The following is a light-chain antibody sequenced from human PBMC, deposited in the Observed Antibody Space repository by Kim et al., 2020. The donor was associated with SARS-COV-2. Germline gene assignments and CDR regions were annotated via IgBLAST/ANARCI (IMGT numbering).Light chain of an antibody. Sequence: SPRERVTLSCRADQGVGTRVAWYQQRRGQAPKLLIFDASTRATGVPARFSGSGSGTDFTLTITSLQSEDYAIYYCQNYEGWPPYTFGLGTKLEI. V-gene: IGKV3-15*01. CDR3: QNYEGWPPYT. J-gene: IGKJ2*01. CDR1: QGVGTR. CDR2: DAS.